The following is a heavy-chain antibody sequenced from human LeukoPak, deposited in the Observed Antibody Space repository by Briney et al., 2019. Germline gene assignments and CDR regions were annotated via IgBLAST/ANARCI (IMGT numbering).Heavy chain of an antibody. CDR3: ATPPGTTVY. V-gene: IGHV3-23*01. D-gene: IGHD2/OR15-2a*01. CDR2: ISGGGGIT. CDR1: GFTFSSYA. Sequence: PGGSLRLSCAASGFTFSSYAMSWVRQAPGKGLEWVSVISGGGGITDYADSVKGRFTISRDNSRNTLYLQMTSLRADDTAVYYCATPPGTTVYWGQGTPVTVSS. J-gene: IGHJ4*02.